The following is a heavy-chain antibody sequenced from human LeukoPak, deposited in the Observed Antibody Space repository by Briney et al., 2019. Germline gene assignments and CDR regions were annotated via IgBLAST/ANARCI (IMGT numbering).Heavy chain of an antibody. CDR3: ARDMSGTFFGWFDP. Sequence: ASVKVSCAASGYSFTDYYIHWVRQAPAQGLEWVGCINPKSGGTNCAQKFQGRVTMTRDTSISTAYMEVSGLGSDDTAVYYCARDMSGTFFGWFDPWGQGTLVTVSS. V-gene: IGHV1-2*02. D-gene: IGHD1-26*01. CDR2: INPKSGGT. CDR1: GYSFTDYY. J-gene: IGHJ5*02.